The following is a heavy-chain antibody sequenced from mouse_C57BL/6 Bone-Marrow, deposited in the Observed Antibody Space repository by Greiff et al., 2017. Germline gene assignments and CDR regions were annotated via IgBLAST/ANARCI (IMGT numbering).Heavy chain of an antibody. Sequence: DVMLVESGGDLVKPGGSLKLSCAASGFTFSSYGMSWFRQTPDKRLEWVATISSGGSYTYYPDSVKGRFTISRDNAKNTRYLQMSSLKSEDTAMYYCARRGMVTHYFDYWGQGTILTVSS. CDR1: GFTFSSYG. CDR3: ARRGMVTHYFDY. J-gene: IGHJ2*01. CDR2: ISSGGSYT. V-gene: IGHV5-6*02. D-gene: IGHD2-3*01.